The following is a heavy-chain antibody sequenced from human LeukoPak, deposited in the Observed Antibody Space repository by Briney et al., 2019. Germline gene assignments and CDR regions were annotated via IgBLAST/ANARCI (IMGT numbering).Heavy chain of an antibody. J-gene: IGHJ5*02. CDR2: INAGNGNT. D-gene: IGHD6-13*01. Sequence: ASVKVSCKASGYTFTSYAMHWVRQAPGQRLEWMGWINAGNGNTKYSQKFQGRVTITRDTSASTAYMELSSLRSEDTAVYYCAREGIAAAGTSNWFDPWGQGTLVTVSS. CDR3: AREGIAAAGTSNWFDP. V-gene: IGHV1-3*01. CDR1: GYTFTSYA.